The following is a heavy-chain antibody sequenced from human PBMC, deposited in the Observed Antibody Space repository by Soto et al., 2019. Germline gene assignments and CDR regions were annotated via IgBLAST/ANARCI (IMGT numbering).Heavy chain of an antibody. J-gene: IGHJ3*02. D-gene: IGHD6-6*01. CDR2: TYYRSKWYN. CDR3: ARRSAPNDSFDI. V-gene: IGHV6-1*01. Sequence: SQTLSLTCVTSGDSVSSNSAAWNWIRQSPSRGLEWLGRTYYRSKWYNDYAVSVKSRITINPDTSKNQFSLQLNSVTPEDTAVYYCARRSAPNDSFDIWGQGTMVTVSS. CDR1: GDSVSSNSAA.